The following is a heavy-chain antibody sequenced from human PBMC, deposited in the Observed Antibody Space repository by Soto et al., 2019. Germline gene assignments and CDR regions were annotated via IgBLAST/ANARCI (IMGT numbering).Heavy chain of an antibody. Sequence: SETLSLTCTVSGTSISSYYWSWIRQPPGKGLEWIANIHYSGTTNYNPSLASRVTLSVDTSKNQFSLKMTSVIAADRAMYFCARYNSYAIDYWGRGTLVTVSS. D-gene: IGHD2-8*01. CDR2: IHYSGTT. CDR3: ARYNSYAIDY. V-gene: IGHV4-59*01. CDR1: GTSISSYY. J-gene: IGHJ4*02.